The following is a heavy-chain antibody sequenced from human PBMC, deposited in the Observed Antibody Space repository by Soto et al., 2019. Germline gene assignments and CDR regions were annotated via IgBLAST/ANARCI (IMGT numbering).Heavy chain of an antibody. D-gene: IGHD3-22*01. CDR1: GGTFSSYA. V-gene: IGHV1-69*13. J-gene: IGHJ6*02. CDR3: ARGPYYYDSSGYYPIYYYYGMDV. Sequence: SVKVSCKASGGTFSSYAISWVRQAPGQGLEWMGGIIPIFGTANYAQKFQGRVTITADESTSTAYMELSSLRSEDTAVYYCARGPYYYDSSGYYPIYYYYGMDVWGQGTTVTVSS. CDR2: IIPIFGTA.